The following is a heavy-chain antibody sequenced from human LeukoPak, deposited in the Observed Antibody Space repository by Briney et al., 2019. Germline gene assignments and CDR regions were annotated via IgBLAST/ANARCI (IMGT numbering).Heavy chain of an antibody. J-gene: IGHJ4*02. CDR3: ARGDNVVPAAISGHRAPNIFDY. V-gene: IGHV4-38-2*01. CDR1: GYSISSGYY. CDR2: INHSGST. Sequence: PSETLSLTCAVSGYSISSGYYWGWIRQPPGKGLEWIGEINHSGSTNYNPSLKSRVTISVDTSKNQFSLKLSSVTAADTAVYYCARGDNVVPAAISGHRAPNIFDYWGQGTLVTVSS. D-gene: IGHD2-2*02.